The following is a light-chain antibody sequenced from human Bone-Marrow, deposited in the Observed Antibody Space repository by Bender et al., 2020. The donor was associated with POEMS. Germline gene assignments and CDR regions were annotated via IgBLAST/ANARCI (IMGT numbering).Light chain of an antibody. J-gene: IGLJ2*01. Sequence: QSALTQPASVSGSPGQSITISCTGTSSDVGGYNYVSWFQQHPGKAPKLMIYDVSDRPSGVSYRFSGSKSGNTASLTISGLQAEDEADYYCSSYSRSSVLFGGGTKLTVL. CDR3: SSYSRSSVL. V-gene: IGLV2-14*01. CDR2: DVS. CDR1: SSDVGGYNY.